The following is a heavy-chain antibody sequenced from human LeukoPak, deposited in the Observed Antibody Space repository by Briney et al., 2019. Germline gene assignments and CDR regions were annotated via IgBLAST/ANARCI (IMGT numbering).Heavy chain of an antibody. CDR3: AREGSGWSFDS. V-gene: IGHV1-69*13. Sequence: ASVKVSCKASGGTFGSYAISWVRQAPGQGLEWMGGIIPIFGTGNYAQKFQGRVTITADDSTTTAYMELSSLTYEDTAVYYCAREGSGWSFDSWGQGTLVTVSS. CDR2: IIPIFGTG. D-gene: IGHD6-19*01. CDR1: GGTFGSYA. J-gene: IGHJ4*02.